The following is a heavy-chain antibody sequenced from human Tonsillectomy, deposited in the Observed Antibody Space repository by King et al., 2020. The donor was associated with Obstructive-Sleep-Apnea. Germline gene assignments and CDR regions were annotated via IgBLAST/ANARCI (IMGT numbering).Heavy chain of an antibody. J-gene: IGHJ4*01. CDR1: GGSISDNFYY. V-gene: IGHV4-39*01. CDR2: ILFRGSA. Sequence: QLQESGPGLVKPSETLSLTCTVSGGSISDNFYYWGWIRQPPGKGLEWIGNILFRGSACYHPSLKSRLTISVDTSKNQFSLTLSSVTAADTAVYYCASFTTPFLGYWGHGTLVTVSS. D-gene: IGHD2/OR15-2a*01. CDR3: ASFTTPFLGY.